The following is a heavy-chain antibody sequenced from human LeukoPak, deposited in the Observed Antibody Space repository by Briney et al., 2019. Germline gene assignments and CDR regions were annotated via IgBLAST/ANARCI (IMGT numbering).Heavy chain of an antibody. D-gene: IGHD2-21*02. J-gene: IGHJ6*02. CDR3: ARGEAGCGGDYDCAVRWYYGMDV. CDR1: GGTFSSYA. V-gene: IGHV1-69*13. Sequence: GASVKVSCTASGGTFSSYAISWVRQAPGQGLEWMGGIIPIFGTANYAQKFQGRVTITADESTSTAYMELSSLRSEDTAVYYCARGEAGCGGDYDCAVRWYYGMDVWGQGTTVTVSS. CDR2: IIPIFGTA.